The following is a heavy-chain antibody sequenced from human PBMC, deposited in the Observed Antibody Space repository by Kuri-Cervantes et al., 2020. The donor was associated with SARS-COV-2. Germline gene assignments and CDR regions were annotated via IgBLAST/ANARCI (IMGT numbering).Heavy chain of an antibody. V-gene: IGHV3-30*02. CDR2: IRYDGSNK. D-gene: IGHD6-6*01. CDR3: ANLPASSTIIDY. J-gene: IGHJ4*02. CDR1: GFTFSSYG. Sequence: GESLKISCAASGFTFSSYGMHWVRQAPGKGLEWVAFIRYDGSNKSYADSVKGRFTISRDNSKNTLYLQMNSLRAEDTAVYYCANLPASSTIIDYWGQGTLVTVSS.